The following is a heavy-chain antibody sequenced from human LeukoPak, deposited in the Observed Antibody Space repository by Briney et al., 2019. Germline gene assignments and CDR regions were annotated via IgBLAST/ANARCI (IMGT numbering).Heavy chain of an antibody. Sequence: SETLPLTCAVYGGSFSGYYWSWIRQPPRKGLEWIGEINHSGSTNYNPSLKSRVTISVDTSNNQFSLKLSSVTAADTAVYYCARVPQYCTGGSCYPTYSFDYWGQGTLVTVSS. CDR1: GGSFSGYY. V-gene: IGHV4-34*01. CDR3: ARVPQYCTGGSCYPTYSFDY. D-gene: IGHD2-15*01. CDR2: INHSGST. J-gene: IGHJ4*02.